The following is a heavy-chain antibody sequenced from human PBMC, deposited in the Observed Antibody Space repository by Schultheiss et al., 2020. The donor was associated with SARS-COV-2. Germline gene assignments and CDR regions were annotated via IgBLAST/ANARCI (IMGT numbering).Heavy chain of an antibody. CDR2: IYYSGTT. D-gene: IGHD2-15*01. CDR1: GGSIGGYY. Sequence: ESLKISCTVSGGSIGGYYWTWIRQPPGKGLEWIGYIYYSGTTNYNPSLKSRVTISVDTSKNQFSLKLSSVTAADTAVYYCARGSRTVVVVAATDFDYWGQGTLVTVSS. J-gene: IGHJ4*02. CDR3: ARGSRTVVVVAATDFDY. V-gene: IGHV4-59*12.